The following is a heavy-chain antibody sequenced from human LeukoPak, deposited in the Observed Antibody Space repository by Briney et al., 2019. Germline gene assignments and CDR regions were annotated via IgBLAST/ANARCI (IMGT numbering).Heavy chain of an antibody. Sequence: GGSLRLSCAVSGFIFSSYSMNWVRQAPGKGLEWVSGIVPSGGTTYYADSVKGRFTVSRDNSKNTLYLQMNSLRADDTAVYYCARDSRWIQFDYWGQGTLVTVSS. CDR2: IVPSGGTT. D-gene: IGHD5-18*01. V-gene: IGHV3-23*01. J-gene: IGHJ4*02. CDR3: ARDSRWIQFDY. CDR1: GFIFSSYS.